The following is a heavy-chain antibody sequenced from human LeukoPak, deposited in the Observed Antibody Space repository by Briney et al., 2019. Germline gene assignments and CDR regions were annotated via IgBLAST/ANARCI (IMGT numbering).Heavy chain of an antibody. V-gene: IGHV3-23*01. CDR2: ISGGGGST. CDR1: GFTFSSYA. J-gene: IGHJ4*02. CDR3: GKASNGGTSYDY. D-gene: IGHD4-23*01. Sequence: GGSLRLSCAASGFTFSSYAMSWVRQAPGKGLEWVSTISGGGGSTYYADSVKGRFTISRDNSKNTLYLQMNSLRAEDTAVYYCGKASNGGTSYDYWGQGTLVTVSS.